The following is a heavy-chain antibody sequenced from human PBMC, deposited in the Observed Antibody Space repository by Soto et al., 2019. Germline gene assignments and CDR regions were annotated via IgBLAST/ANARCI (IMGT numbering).Heavy chain of an antibody. CDR2: ISAYNGNT. D-gene: IGHD2-15*01. CDR1: GYTFTSYG. V-gene: IGHV1-18*01. J-gene: IGHJ5*02. Sequence: ASVKVSCKASGYTFTSYGISWVRQAPGQGLEWMGWISAYNGNTNYAQKLQGRVTMTTDTSTSTAYMELRSLRSDDTAVYYCARYFPVVVVAASWCFDPWGQGTLVTVSS. CDR3: ARYFPVVVVAASWCFDP.